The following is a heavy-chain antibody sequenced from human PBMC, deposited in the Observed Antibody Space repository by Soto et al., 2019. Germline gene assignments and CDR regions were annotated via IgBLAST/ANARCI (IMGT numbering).Heavy chain of an antibody. J-gene: IGHJ4*02. CDR3: ARHDSSGRVVDY. V-gene: IGHV4-30-2*01. CDR1: GGSISSGGYS. Sequence: PSETLSLTCAVSGGSISSGGYSWSWIRQPPGKGLEWIGYIYNSGSTYYNPSLKSRVTISVDRSKNQFSLKLSSVTAADTAVYYCARHDSSGRVVDYWGQGTLVTVSS. CDR2: IYNSGST. D-gene: IGHD6-19*01.